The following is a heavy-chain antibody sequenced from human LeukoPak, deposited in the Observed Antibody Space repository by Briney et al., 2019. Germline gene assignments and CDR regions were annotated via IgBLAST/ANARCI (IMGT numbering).Heavy chain of an antibody. V-gene: IGHV3-53*01. D-gene: IGHD2-21*02. J-gene: IGHJ4*02. Sequence: GGSLRLSCAASGFTVSSNYMSWVRQAPGKGLEWVSVIYGGGSTYYADSVKGRFTISRDNSKNTLYLQMNSLRAEDTAVYYCASPPHCGGDCYGELGYWGQGTLVTVSS. CDR3: ASPPHCGGDCYGELGY. CDR1: GFTVSSNY. CDR2: IYGGGST.